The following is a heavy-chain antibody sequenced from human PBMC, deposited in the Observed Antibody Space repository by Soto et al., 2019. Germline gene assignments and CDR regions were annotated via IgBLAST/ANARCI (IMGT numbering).Heavy chain of an antibody. D-gene: IGHD3-10*02. CDR1: GFTFTSSA. Sequence: QMQLVQSGPEVKKPGTSVKVSCKASGFTFTSSAVQWVRQARGQPLEWIGWLVVGSVNTNYAQKFQESVTITRDMSTSTAYMELSSLRSEDTAVYYCAVPPAFMDVWGQGPTVTVSS. CDR2: LVVGSVNT. V-gene: IGHV1-58*01. CDR3: AVPPAFMDV. J-gene: IGHJ6*02.